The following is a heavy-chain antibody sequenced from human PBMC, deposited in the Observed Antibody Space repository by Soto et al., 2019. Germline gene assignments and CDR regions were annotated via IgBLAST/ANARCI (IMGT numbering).Heavy chain of an antibody. V-gene: IGHV4-4*02. Sequence: QVQLQESGPGLVKPSGTLSLTCAVSGGSTSSSDWWSWVRQPPWKGLEWIGEIYHTGITRSNPSLASRGTISVDKSKNQCSLNLRSVTAADTAVYYCARAARIVGATTAFDSWGQGTLVTVSS. J-gene: IGHJ4*02. CDR1: GGSTSSSDW. CDR2: IYHTGIT. D-gene: IGHD1-26*01. CDR3: ARAARIVGATTAFDS.